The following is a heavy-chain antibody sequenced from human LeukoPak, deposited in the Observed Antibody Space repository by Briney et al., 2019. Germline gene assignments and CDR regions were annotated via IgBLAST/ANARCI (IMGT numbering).Heavy chain of an antibody. CDR2: IYTSGST. J-gene: IGHJ4*02. V-gene: IGHV4-61*02. D-gene: IGHD3-22*01. Sequence: PSQTLSLTCTVSGGSISSGSYYWSWIRQPAGKGLEWIGRIYTSGSTNYNPSLKSRVTISVDTSKNQFSLKLSSVAAADTAVYYCASDLYYGSSGIGFDYWGQGTLVTVSS. CDR3: ASDLYYGSSGIGFDY. CDR1: GGSISSGSYY.